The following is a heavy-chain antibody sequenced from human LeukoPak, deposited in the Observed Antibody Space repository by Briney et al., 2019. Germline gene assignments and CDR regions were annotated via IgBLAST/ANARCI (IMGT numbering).Heavy chain of an antibody. D-gene: IGHD2-21*02. Sequence: GRSLRLSCAAAGFTFNTYGMHLLRQAPGKGLEWVALIWYDGSNKYYADSVKGRFTISRDNSRDTLFLQMNSLRVEDSAVYYCARDRGTNIVTAGLRPGYIDCWGQGTLVTVSS. CDR3: ARDRGTNIVTAGLRPGYIDC. V-gene: IGHV3-33*01. J-gene: IGHJ4*02. CDR2: IWYDGSNK. CDR1: GFTFNTYG.